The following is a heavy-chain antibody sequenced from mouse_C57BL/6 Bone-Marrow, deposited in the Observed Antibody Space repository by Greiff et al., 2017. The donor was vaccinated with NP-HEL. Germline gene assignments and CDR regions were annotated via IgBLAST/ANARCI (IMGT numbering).Heavy chain of an antibody. CDR1: GYAFSSSW. J-gene: IGHJ2*01. CDR2: IYPGDGDT. CDR3: ITTEVATWYYFTN. V-gene: IGHV1-82*01. Sequence: VQRVESGPELVKPGASVKISCKASGYAFSSSWMHWVKQRPGKGLEWIGRIYPGDGDTNYNGKFKGKATLTADKSSSTAYMQLSSLTSEDSAVYFCITTEVATWYYFTNWGKGTPPTVSS. D-gene: IGHD1-1*01.